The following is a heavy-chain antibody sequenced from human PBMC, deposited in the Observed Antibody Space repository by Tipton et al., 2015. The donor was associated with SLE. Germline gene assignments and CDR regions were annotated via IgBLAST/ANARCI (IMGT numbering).Heavy chain of an antibody. Sequence: TLSLTCTVSGGSISSSSYYWGWIRQPPGKGLEWIGSIYYSGSTYYNPSLKRRVTISVDTSKNQFSLKLSSVTAADTAVYYCARVPPYGGVDYWGQGTLVTVSS. V-gene: IGHV4-39*07. CDR3: ARVPPYGGVDY. J-gene: IGHJ4*02. D-gene: IGHD3-10*01. CDR1: GGSISSSSYY. CDR2: IYYSGST.